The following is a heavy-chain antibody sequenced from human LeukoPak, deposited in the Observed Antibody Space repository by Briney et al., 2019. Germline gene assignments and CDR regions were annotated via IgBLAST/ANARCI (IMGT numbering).Heavy chain of an antibody. V-gene: IGHV4-59*01. Sequence: SETLSLTCTVSGGSLSSYYWSWIRQPPGKGLEWIGYIYYSGSTNYNPSLKSRVTISVDTSKNQFSLKLSSVTAADTAVYYRARGGAGLTYYDILTGYYSSDPFDYWGQGTLVTVSS. CDR3: ARGGAGLTYYDILTGYYSSDPFDY. J-gene: IGHJ4*02. D-gene: IGHD3-9*01. CDR1: GGSLSSYY. CDR2: IYYSGST.